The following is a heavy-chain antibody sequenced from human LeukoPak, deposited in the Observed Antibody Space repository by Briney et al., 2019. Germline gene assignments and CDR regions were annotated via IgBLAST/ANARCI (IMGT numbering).Heavy chain of an antibody. CDR1: GFTFSSYG. D-gene: IGHD3-9*01. Sequence: GRSLRLSCAASGFTFSSYGMHWVRQAPGKGLEWVAVISYDGSNKHYADSVKGRFTISRDNSKNTLYLQMNSLRAEDTAVYYCAKDYDILTTYYYGMDVWGQGTTVTVSS. J-gene: IGHJ6*02. CDR2: ISYDGSNK. V-gene: IGHV3-30*18. CDR3: AKDYDILTTYYYGMDV.